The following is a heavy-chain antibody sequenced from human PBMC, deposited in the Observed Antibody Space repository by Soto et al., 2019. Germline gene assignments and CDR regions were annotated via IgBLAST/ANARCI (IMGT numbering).Heavy chain of an antibody. CDR1: GFSLSTSGVG. Sequence: QITLKESGPTLVKPTQTLTLTCTFSGFSLSTSGVGVGWLRPPPGKALEWLALMYWDADMRYSPSLKSRLTITSDTSKNQVVRTMTNMDPVDTATYYGAHAPHKPRLYNSYFDYWGQGTLVPVSS. CDR3: AHAPHKPRLYNSYFDY. CDR2: MYWDADM. V-gene: IGHV2-5*02. J-gene: IGHJ4*02. D-gene: IGHD1-1*01.